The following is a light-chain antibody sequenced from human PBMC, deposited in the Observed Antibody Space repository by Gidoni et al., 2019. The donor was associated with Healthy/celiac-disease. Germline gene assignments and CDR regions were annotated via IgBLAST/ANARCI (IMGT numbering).Light chain of an antibody. CDR2: AAS. Sequence: DLQMPHSPSSLSASVGDRVTITCRASQSISSYLNWYQQKPGKAPKLLIYAASSLQSGVPSRFSGSGSGTDFTLTISSLQHEDVATYYCQQSYSTPPYTFGQGTKLEIK. V-gene: IGKV1-39*01. J-gene: IGKJ2*01. CDR3: QQSYSTPPYT. CDR1: QSISSY.